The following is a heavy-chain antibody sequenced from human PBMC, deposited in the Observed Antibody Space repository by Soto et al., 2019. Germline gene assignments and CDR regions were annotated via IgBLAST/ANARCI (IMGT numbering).Heavy chain of an antibody. CDR3: ARVVRGVVNWFDP. V-gene: IGHV1-46*02. Sequence: QVQLVQSGAEGKRPGASVKVSCKTSGYSFNNNYIHWVRQAPGQGLEWVGMINPSGGTTTYARNLQGRVTVTSDTSTSTVYMDLSSLRSEDTALYYCARVVRGVVNWFDPWGQGTLVTVSS. CDR2: INPSGGTT. D-gene: IGHD3-10*01. CDR1: GYSFNNNY. J-gene: IGHJ5*02.